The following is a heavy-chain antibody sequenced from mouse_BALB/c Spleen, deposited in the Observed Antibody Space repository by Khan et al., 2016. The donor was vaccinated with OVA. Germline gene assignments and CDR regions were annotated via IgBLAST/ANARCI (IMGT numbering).Heavy chain of an antibody. Sequence: VQLQESGPGLVQPSQSLSITCTVSGFSLTTYGVHWVRQSPGKGLEWLGVIWSGGSTDYNAAFISRLSISKDNSKSQVFFKMNSLQANDTAIYYRARNYDYDEGLAYWGQGTLVTVSA. CDR1: GFSLTTYG. CDR3: ARNYDYDEGLAY. CDR2: IWSGGST. D-gene: IGHD2-4*01. V-gene: IGHV2-2*02. J-gene: IGHJ3*01.